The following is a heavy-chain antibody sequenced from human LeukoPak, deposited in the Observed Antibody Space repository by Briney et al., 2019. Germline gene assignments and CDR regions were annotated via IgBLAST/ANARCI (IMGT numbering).Heavy chain of an antibody. CDR3: ARDRQYSYGPLYYYYMDV. Sequence: ASVKVSCKASGYTFSRYGISWVRQAPGQGLEWMGWISGYNGHTKYAQKVQGRVTMSTDTSTSTVYMELRSLISDDTGVYYCARDRQYSYGPLYYYYMDVWGKGTTVTVSS. J-gene: IGHJ6*03. D-gene: IGHD5-18*01. CDR2: ISGYNGHT. V-gene: IGHV1-18*01. CDR1: GYTFSRYG.